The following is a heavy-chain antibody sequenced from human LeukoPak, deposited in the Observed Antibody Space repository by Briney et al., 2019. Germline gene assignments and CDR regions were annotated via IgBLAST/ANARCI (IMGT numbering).Heavy chain of an antibody. CDR2: IYYSGST. CDR3: AREGLAYSYGLRHWFGP. D-gene: IGHD5-18*01. J-gene: IGHJ5*02. Sequence: SETLSLTCTVSGGSISSGGYYWSWIRQHPGKGLEWIGYIYYSGSTYYNPSLKSRVTISVDTSKNQFSLKLSSVTAADTAVYYCAREGLAYSYGLRHWFGPWGQGTLVTVSS. V-gene: IGHV4-31*03. CDR1: GGSISSGGYY.